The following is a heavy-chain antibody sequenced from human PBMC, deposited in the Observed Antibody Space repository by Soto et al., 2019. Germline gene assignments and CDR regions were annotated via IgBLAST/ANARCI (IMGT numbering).Heavy chain of an antibody. J-gene: IGHJ5*02. CDR2: IYWDDDK. D-gene: IGHD2-2*01. CDR1: GFSLSMREMS. V-gene: IGHV2-5*02. CDR3: ARGLRYCSRTNCPNCFDP. Sequence: SGPTLVNHTQTLTLTGTFSGFSLSMREMSVGWIRQPPGKALEWLALIYWDDDKRYSPSLKSRLTITKDTSKNQVVLTMTSMDPVDTGTYYCARGLRYCSRTNCPNCFDPWGQGTLVTVSS.